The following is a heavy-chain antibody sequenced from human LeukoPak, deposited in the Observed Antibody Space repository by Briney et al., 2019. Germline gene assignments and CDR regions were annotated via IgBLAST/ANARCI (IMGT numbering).Heavy chain of an antibody. CDR2: IYYSGST. J-gene: IGHJ6*03. CDR3: ARVISPRYYYGSGSYYKPSMDV. Sequence: SETLSLTCTVSGGSISSYYWSWIRQPPGKGLEWIGYIYYSGSTNYNPSLKSRVTISVDTSKNQFSLKLSSVTAADTAVYYCARVISPRYYYGSGSYYKPSMDVWGKGTTVTVSS. CDR1: GGSISSYY. V-gene: IGHV4-59*12. D-gene: IGHD3-10*01.